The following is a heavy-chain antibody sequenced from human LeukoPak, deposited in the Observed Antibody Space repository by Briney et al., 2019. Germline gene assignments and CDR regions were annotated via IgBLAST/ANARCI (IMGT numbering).Heavy chain of an antibody. CDR2: INPNSGDT. CDR1: GYTFTGYY. V-gene: IGHV1-2*02. J-gene: IGHJ6*03. Sequence: ASVKVSCKASGYTFTGYYMHWVRQAPGQGLEWMGWINPNSGDTKYAQKFQGRVTMTRDTSISTAYMELNRLTSDDTAVYYCASGDFGYYYYMDVWGKGATVTISS. D-gene: IGHD2-21*01. CDR3: ASGDFGYYYYMDV.